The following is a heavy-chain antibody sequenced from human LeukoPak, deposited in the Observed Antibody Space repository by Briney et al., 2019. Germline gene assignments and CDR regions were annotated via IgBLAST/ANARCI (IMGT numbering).Heavy chain of an antibody. D-gene: IGHD6-6*01. CDR2: IKEDGSEK. CDR1: GFTFSNYW. J-gene: IGHJ4*02. CDR3: ARVVVYFDY. V-gene: IGHV3-7*04. Sequence: GGSLSLSCAASGFTFSNYWMSWVRQAPGKGLEWAAHIKEDGSEKSYVDSVKGRFTISRDNAKNSLYLQMNSLRAEDTAVYYCARVVVYFDYWGQGTLVTVSS.